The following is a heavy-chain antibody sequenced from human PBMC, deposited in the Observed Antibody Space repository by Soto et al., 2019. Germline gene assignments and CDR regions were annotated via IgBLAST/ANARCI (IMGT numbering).Heavy chain of an antibody. CDR1: GGSISSGGYY. V-gene: IGHV4-31*03. CDR3: ARVGSDYDILTGYYRGGGYYYYGMDV. Sequence: PSETLSLTCTVSGGSISSGGYYWSWIRQHPGKGLEWIGYIYYSGSTYYNPSLKGRVTISVDTSKNQFSLKLSSVTAADTAVYYCARVGSDYDILTGYYRGGGYYYYGMDVWGQGTTVTVSS. CDR2: IYYSGST. D-gene: IGHD3-9*01. J-gene: IGHJ6*02.